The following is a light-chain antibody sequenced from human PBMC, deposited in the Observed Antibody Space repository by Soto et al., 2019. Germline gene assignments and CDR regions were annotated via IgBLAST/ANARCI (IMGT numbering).Light chain of an antibody. Sequence: DIQMTQSPSTMSASVGDTVTVTCRASQSASGWLAWYQQKPGEAPKLLIYDASALPRGVPSRFGGSGCGTTFTLTSASLQPDDFATYACQQYETFSGTFGPGTKVEI. CDR2: DAS. J-gene: IGKJ1*01. CDR1: QSASGW. V-gene: IGKV1-5*01. CDR3: QQYETFSGT.